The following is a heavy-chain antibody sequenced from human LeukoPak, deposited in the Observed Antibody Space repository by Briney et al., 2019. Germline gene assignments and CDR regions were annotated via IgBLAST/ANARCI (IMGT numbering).Heavy chain of an antibody. D-gene: IGHD3-22*01. V-gene: IGHV3-9*01. CDR3: AKDSSGYYFDYYMDV. CDR2: TGWNSGSI. CDR1: GFTFDDYA. Sequence: PGGSLRLSCAASGFTFDDYAMHWVRQAPGKGLEWVSGTGWNSGSIGYADSVKGRFTISRDNAKNSLYLQMNSLRAEDTALYYCAKDSSGYYFDYYMDVWGKGTTVTISS. J-gene: IGHJ6*03.